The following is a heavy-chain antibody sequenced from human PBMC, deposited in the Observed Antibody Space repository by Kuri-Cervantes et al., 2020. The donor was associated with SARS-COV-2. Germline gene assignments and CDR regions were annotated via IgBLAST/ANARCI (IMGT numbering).Heavy chain of an antibody. CDR2: ISISGSTK. Sequence: GESLKISCAAFGFTFRDYYMSWIRQAPGKGLEWISYISISGSTKYYADSVRGRFTISRDNVKNSLFLQMTSLRAEDTAVYYCARDYAQPTWGGNWYFDLWGRGTLVTVSS. J-gene: IGHJ2*01. V-gene: IGHV3-11*04. CDR3: ARDYAQPTWGGNWYFDL. CDR1: GFTFRDYY. D-gene: IGHD3-16*01.